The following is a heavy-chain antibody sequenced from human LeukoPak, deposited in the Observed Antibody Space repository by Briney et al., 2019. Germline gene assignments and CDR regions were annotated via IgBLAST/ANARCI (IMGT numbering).Heavy chain of an antibody. D-gene: IGHD2-15*01. Sequence: PGGSLRLSCSASGFTFSSYAMHWVRQAPGKGLEWVAVLSYDGSDKYYADSVKSRFTISRDNSKSTLYLQMNSLRAEDTAVYYCAKDQTHCSGGSCHYFDYWGQGTLVTVSS. CDR2: LSYDGSDK. CDR1: GFTFSSYA. V-gene: IGHV3-30*04. J-gene: IGHJ4*02. CDR3: AKDQTHCSGGSCHYFDY.